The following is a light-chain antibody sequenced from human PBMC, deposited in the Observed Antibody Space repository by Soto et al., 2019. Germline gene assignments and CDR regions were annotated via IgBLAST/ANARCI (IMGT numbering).Light chain of an antibody. V-gene: IGLV2-8*01. CDR2: DFN. J-gene: IGLJ2*01. CDR1: SSDIGAYNY. CDR3: GYYAGNHVLI. Sequence: QSALTQPPSASGSPGQSVTISCTGTSSDIGAYNYVSWYQQHPGKAPKLLIYDFNKRPSGVPDRLSGSKYAKTASLTVAALQAEIEAYYYCGYYAGNHVLIFGGGTKLTVL.